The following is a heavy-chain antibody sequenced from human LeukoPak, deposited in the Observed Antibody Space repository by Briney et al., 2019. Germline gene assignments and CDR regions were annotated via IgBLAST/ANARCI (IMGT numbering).Heavy chain of an antibody. V-gene: IGHV3-11*01. D-gene: IGHD1-20*01. Sequence: GGSLRLSCAASGFTLRDYVMSWVRQAPGKGLEWVSYIDPSGTALFYADSVKGRFTISRDNGKNSLYRQLRSLRADDTAVYYCARAAYNWNWGQGTLVTVSS. CDR3: ARAAYNWN. CDR1: GFTLRDYV. J-gene: IGHJ4*02. CDR2: IDPSGTAL.